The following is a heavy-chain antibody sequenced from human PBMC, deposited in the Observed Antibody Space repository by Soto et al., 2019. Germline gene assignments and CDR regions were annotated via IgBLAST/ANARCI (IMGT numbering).Heavy chain of an antibody. D-gene: IGHD2-15*01. V-gene: IGHV3-33*08. Sequence: PGGSLRLSCTFSRYSLLVYVMHGARQAPGKGLEWVANIWYGGGQKWYGDSVKGRFTISRDNSGNTVFLRMNTLRAEDTAVYFCSREASGVTFDYWGQGTLVTVSS. J-gene: IGHJ4*02. CDR3: SREASGVTFDY. CDR2: IWYGGGQK. CDR1: RYSLLVYV.